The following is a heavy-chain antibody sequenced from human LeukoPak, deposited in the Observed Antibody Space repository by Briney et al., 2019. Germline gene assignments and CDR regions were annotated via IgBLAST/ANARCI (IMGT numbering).Heavy chain of an antibody. J-gene: IGHJ6*03. CDR2: IYHSGST. CDR1: GYSISSGYY. CDR3: ARTSGGYCSSTSCYTLFYYYYYMDV. D-gene: IGHD2-2*02. Sequence: PSETLSLTCTVSGYSISSGYYWGWIRQPPGKGLEWIGSIYHSGSTYYNPSLKSRVTISVDTSKNQFSLKLSSVTAADTAVYYCARTSGGYCSSTSCYTLFYYYYYMDVWGKGTTVTVSS. V-gene: IGHV4-38-2*02.